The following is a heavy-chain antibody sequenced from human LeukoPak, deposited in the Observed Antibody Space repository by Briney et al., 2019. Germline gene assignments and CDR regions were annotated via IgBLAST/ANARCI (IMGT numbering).Heavy chain of an antibody. CDR1: GFTFSSYS. CDR2: ISSSSSYI. J-gene: IGHJ4*02. D-gene: IGHD3-22*01. CDR3: ARADYYDSSGYPYYFDY. V-gene: IGHV3-21*01. Sequence: PGGSLRLSCAASGFTFSSYSMNWVRQAPGKGLEWVSSISSSSSYIYYADSVKGRFTISRDNAKNSLYLQMNSLRAEDTAVYYCARADYYDSSGYPYYFDYWGQGTLVTVSS.